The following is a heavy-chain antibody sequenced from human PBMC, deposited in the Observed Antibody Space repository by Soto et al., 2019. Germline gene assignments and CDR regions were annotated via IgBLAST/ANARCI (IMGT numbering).Heavy chain of an antibody. CDR2: MSGTGGST. V-gene: IGHV3-23*01. Sequence: EVQLLASGGGLVQPGRSLRLSCAASGFTFSSYAMNWVRQAPGKGLEWVSAMSGTGGSTYYADSVKGRFTISRDNSKNTLYLQMNSLRVEDTAVVYCAKAGFSSGWSPSYFDYWGQGTLVTVTS. J-gene: IGHJ4*02. D-gene: IGHD6-19*01. CDR1: GFTFSSYA. CDR3: AKAGFSSGWSPSYFDY.